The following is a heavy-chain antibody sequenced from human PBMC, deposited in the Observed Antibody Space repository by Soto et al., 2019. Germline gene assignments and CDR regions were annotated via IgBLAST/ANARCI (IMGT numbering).Heavy chain of an antibody. D-gene: IGHD6-19*01. J-gene: IGHJ4*02. V-gene: IGHV1-2*02. Sequence: ASVKVSCKASGYTFTGYYMHWVRQAPGQGLEWMGWINPNSGGTKYAQKFQGRVTMTRDTSISTAYMELSRLRSDDTAVYYCARDVAVAGLIDYWGQGTLVTVSS. CDR1: GYTFTGYY. CDR2: INPNSGGT. CDR3: ARDVAVAGLIDY.